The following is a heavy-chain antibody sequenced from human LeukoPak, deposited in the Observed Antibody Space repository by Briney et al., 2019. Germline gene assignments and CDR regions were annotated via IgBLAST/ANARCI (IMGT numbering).Heavy chain of an antibody. D-gene: IGHD3-3*01. CDR2: INPNSGGT. Sequence: ASVKVSCKASGYTFTGYYMHWVRQAPGQELEWMGWINPNSGGTNYAQKFQGRVTMTRDTSISTAYMELSRLRSDDTAVYYCARTRAIFGVVISYWGQGTLVTVSS. CDR3: ARTRAIFGVVISY. V-gene: IGHV1-2*02. CDR1: GYTFTGYY. J-gene: IGHJ4*02.